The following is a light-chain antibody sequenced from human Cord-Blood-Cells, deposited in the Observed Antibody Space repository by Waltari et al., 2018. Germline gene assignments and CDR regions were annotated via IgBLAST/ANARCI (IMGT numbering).Light chain of an antibody. CDR3: QQYYSYPFT. V-gene: IGKV1-8*01. CDR2: AAS. J-gene: IGKJ3*01. CDR1: QGISSY. Sequence: AIRMTQSPSSCSASTGDSVTITCRASQGISSYLAWYQQKPGKAPKLLIYAASTLQSGVPSRFSGSGSETDFTLTISCLQSEDFATYYCQQYYSYPFTFGPGTKVDIK.